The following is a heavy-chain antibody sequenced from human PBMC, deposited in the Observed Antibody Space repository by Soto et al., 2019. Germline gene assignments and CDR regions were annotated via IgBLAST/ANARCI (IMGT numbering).Heavy chain of an antibody. CDR3: ARGADYYDSSGYYDY. V-gene: IGHV1-69*13. J-gene: IGHJ4*02. CDR2: IIPIFGTA. D-gene: IGHD3-22*01. CDR1: GGTFSSYA. Sequence: ASVKVSCKASGGTFSSYAISWVRQAPGQGLEWMGGIIPIFGTANYAQKFQGRVTITADESTSTAYMELSCLRSEDTAVYYCARGADYYDSSGYYDYWGQGTLVTVSS.